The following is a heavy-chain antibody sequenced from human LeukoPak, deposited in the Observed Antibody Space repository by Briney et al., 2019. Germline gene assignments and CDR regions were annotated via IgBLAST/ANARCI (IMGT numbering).Heavy chain of an antibody. Sequence: GGSLRLSCAASGFTFSNAWMSWVRQAPGKGLEWVAVISYDGSNKYYADSVKGRFTTSRDNSKNTLYLQMNSLRAEDTAVYYCAREYGSGSYYHNWFDPWGQGTLVTVSS. D-gene: IGHD3-10*01. V-gene: IGHV3-30-3*01. CDR2: ISYDGSNK. J-gene: IGHJ5*02. CDR1: GFTFSNAW. CDR3: AREYGSGSYYHNWFDP.